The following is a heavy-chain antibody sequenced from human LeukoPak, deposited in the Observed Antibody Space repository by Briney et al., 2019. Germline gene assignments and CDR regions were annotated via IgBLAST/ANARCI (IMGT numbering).Heavy chain of an antibody. CDR2: IKQDGTET. Sequence: GGSLRLSCAASGFTFSSYAMSWVRQAPGKGLEWVAHIKQDGTETYYVDSVKGRFTISRDNAKNSLYLQMDSLRGEDTAVYYCARWNSGWEFDYWGQGTLVSVSS. J-gene: IGHJ4*02. V-gene: IGHV3-7*03. CDR3: ARWNSGWEFDY. D-gene: IGHD6-19*01. CDR1: GFTFSSYA.